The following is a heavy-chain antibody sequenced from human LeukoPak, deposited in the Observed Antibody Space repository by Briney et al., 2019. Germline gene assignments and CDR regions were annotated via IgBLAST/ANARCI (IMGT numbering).Heavy chain of an antibody. CDR3: ARSLGYCSSTSCYSAFDI. Sequence: SETLSLTCTVSGGSISSYYWSWIRQPAGKGLEWIGRIYTSGSTNYNPSLKSRVTMSVDTSKNQFSLKLSSVTTADTAVYYCARSLGYCSSTSCYSAFDIWGQGTMVTVSS. CDR2: IYTSGST. CDR1: GGSISSYY. D-gene: IGHD2-2*02. J-gene: IGHJ3*02. V-gene: IGHV4-4*07.